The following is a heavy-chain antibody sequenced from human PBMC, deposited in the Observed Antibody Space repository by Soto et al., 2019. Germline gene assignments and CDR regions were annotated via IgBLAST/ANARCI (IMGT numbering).Heavy chain of an antibody. CDR1: VFIFSSYT. J-gene: IGHJ4*02. Sequence: GSLRLSCAASVFIFSSYTMHWVRQAPGKGLEWVGVITYDGSNQYYADSVKGRFTISRDNSRNMLFLQMNSLRPDDTAVYYCARAPSGSYPEFDYWGQGTLVTVSS. D-gene: IGHD1-26*01. CDR3: ARAPSGSYPEFDY. CDR2: ITYDGSNQ. V-gene: IGHV3-30-3*01.